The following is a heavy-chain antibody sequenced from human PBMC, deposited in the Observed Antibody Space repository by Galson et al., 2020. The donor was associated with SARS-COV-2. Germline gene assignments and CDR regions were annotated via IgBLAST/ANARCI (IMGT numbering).Heavy chain of an antibody. V-gene: IGHV3-48*04. Sequence: GGSLRLSCAASGFTFSSYSMNWVRQAPGKGLEWVSYISSSSSTIYYADSVKGRFTISRDNAKNSLYLQMNSLRAEDTAVYYCARDLWDDFWSGRFYYWGQGTLVTVSS. J-gene: IGHJ4*02. CDR3: ARDLWDDFWSGRFYY. CDR1: GFTFSSYS. CDR2: ISSSSSTI. D-gene: IGHD3-3*01.